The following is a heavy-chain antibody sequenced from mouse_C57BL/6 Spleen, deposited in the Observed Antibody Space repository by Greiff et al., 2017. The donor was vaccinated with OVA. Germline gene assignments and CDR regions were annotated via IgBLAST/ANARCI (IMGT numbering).Heavy chain of an antibody. D-gene: IGHD1-1*01. V-gene: IGHV1-69*01. Sequence: QVQLQQPGAELVMPGASVKLSCKASGYTFTSYWMHWVKQRPGQGLEWIGEIDPSDSYTNYNQKFKGKSTLTVDKSSSTAYMQLSSLTSEDSAVYYCTTLNYYGSSTYFDYGGKGTTLTVSS. CDR2: IDPSDSYT. CDR1: GYTFTSYW. J-gene: IGHJ2*01. CDR3: TTLNYYGSSTYFDY.